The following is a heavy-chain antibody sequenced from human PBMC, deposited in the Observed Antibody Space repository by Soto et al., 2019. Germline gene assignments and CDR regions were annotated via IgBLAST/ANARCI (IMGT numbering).Heavy chain of an antibody. J-gene: IGHJ4*02. CDR1: GFTFSHHG. V-gene: IGHV3-23*01. CDR2: VTATGDTT. D-gene: IGHD5-12*01. Sequence: GGSLRLSCAASGFTFSHHGMSWVRQAPGKGLEWVSLVTATGDTTYYADSVKGRFSISRDESKTYLQMNSLRAEDTALYFCAKLGRNTGYDDHWGPGTLVTVSS. CDR3: AKLGRNTGYDDH.